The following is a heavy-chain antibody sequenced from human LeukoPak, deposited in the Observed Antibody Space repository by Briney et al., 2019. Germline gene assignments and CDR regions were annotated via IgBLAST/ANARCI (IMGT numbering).Heavy chain of an antibody. Sequence: ASVKVSCKASGYTFTGYYMHWVRQAPGQGLEWMGIINPSGGSTSYAQKFQGRVTMTRDTSTSTVYMELSSLRSEDTAVYYCARAGIAAAALDYWGQGTLVTVSS. D-gene: IGHD6-13*01. CDR3: ARAGIAAAALDY. J-gene: IGHJ4*02. V-gene: IGHV1-46*01. CDR1: GYTFTGYY. CDR2: INPSGGST.